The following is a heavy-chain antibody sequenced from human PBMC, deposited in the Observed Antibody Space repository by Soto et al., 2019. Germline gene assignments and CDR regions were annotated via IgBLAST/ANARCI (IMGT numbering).Heavy chain of an antibody. J-gene: IGHJ4*02. V-gene: IGHV4-39*01. CDR1: GGSISSSSYY. CDR2: IYYSGST. CDR3: ARMSSGYYYVGYYFDY. Sequence: PSETLSLTCTVSGGSISSSSYYWGWIRQPPGKGLEWIGSIYYSGSTYYNPSLKSRVTISVDTSKNQFSLKLSSVTAADTAVYYRARMSSGYYYVGYYFDYWGQGTLVTVSS. D-gene: IGHD3-22*01.